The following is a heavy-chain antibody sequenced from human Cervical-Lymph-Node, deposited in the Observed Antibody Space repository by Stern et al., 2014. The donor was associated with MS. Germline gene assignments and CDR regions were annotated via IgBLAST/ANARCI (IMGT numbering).Heavy chain of an antibody. D-gene: IGHD1-26*01. J-gene: IGHJ5*02. CDR1: GGTLISYP. CDR3: ARHLGSHESGWFDP. Sequence: VQLVESGAEVKKPGSSVKVSCQASGGTLISYPISWVRQAPGQGLSLLGGIMPILGTSNYAHKFQGRVTITADESTTTIYMELRSLKSEDTAVYYCARHLGSHESGWFDPWGQGTLVTVSS. V-gene: IGHV1-69*01. CDR2: IMPILGTS.